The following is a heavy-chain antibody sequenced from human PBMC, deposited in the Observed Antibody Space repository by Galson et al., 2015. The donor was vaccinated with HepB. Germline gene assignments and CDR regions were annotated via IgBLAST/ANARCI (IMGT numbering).Heavy chain of an antibody. CDR1: GFTFSTYS. CDR3: ARLGGEYYYGLDV. J-gene: IGHJ6*02. D-gene: IGHD3-16*01. Sequence: SLRLSCAASGFTFSTYSMNWVRQAPGKGLEWVSYISSSSSTIYYADSVKGRFTISRDNAKNSLYLQMNSLRAEDTAVYYCARLGGEYYYGLDVWGQGTTVTVSS. V-gene: IGHV3-48*04. CDR2: ISSSSSTI.